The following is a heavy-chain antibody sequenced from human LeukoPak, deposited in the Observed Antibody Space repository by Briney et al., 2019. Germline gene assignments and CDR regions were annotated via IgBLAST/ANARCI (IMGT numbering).Heavy chain of an antibody. V-gene: IGHV3-74*01. J-gene: IGHJ3*01. D-gene: IGHD2-21*01. CDR3: ASFRDTDN. CDR1: GLTFSNVW. CDR2: INTAGST. Sequence: GGSLRPSCEVSGLTFSNVWMHWVRQTPGQGLVWVCRINTAGSTVYADPVKGRFTISRDNAKNMVYLRMNSLRTEDTAVYYCASFRDTDNWGRGTMVTVSS.